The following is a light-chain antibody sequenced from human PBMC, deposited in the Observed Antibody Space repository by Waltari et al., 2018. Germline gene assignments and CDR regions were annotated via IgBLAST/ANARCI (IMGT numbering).Light chain of an antibody. CDR2: KVS. CDR1: QSIVYSDGNIY. Sequence: DVVMTQSPLSLPVTLGQPASISCKSSQSIVYSDGNIYLNWIQHRPGQSPRRQINKVSTRDSGVPDRFSGSGSGTDFTLKISSVEAEDVGVYYCMQGTHWPYTFGQGTKLEIK. V-gene: IGKV2-30*01. CDR3: MQGTHWPYT. J-gene: IGKJ2*01.